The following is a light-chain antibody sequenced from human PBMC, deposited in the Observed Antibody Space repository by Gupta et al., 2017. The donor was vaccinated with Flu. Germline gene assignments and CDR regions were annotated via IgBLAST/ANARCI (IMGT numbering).Light chain of an antibody. V-gene: IGKV3-15*01. CDR3: QQFPLT. Sequence: EVVMTPSPPTLSVSPGESATLSCRASQNIGDKLAWYQQKPGQAPRLLIYGTSTRATGVPTRFSGSGSGTEFTLTISSLQSEDFGVYYCQQFPLTFGGGTRVEVK. J-gene: IGKJ4*01. CDR2: GTS. CDR1: QNIGDK.